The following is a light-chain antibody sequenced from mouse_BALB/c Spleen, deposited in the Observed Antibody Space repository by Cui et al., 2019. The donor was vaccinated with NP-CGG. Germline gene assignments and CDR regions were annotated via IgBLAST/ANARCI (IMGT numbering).Light chain of an antibody. V-gene: IGLV1*01. Sequence: QAVFTQESSPTTSPGETVTLTCRSSTGAVTTSNYANWVQEKPDHFFSGLIGGTNNRAPGVPARFSGSLIGDKAALTITGAQTEDEAIYFCALWYSNHWVFGGGTKLTVL. CDR3: ALWYSNHWV. J-gene: IGLJ1*01. CDR2: GTN. CDR1: TGAVTTSNY.